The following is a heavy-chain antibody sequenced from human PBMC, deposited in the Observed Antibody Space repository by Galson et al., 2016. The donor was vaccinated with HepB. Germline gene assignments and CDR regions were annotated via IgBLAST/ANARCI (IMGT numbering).Heavy chain of an antibody. J-gene: IGHJ2*01. CDR1: GFTFRSYT. Sequence: SLRLSCAASGFTFRSYTMSWVRQAPGKGLEWVSAISGSGVGTYYADSVKGRFTISRDNSKNTLYLQMNSLRAEDTAVYYCASGIAVTTSNSFWSFDLWGRGTLVTVAS. CDR2: ISGSGVGT. V-gene: IGHV3-23*01. D-gene: IGHD3-10*01. CDR3: ASGIAVTTSNSFWSFDL.